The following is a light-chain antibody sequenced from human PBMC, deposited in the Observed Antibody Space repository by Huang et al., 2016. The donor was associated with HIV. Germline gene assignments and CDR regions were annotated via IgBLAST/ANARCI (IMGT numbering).Light chain of an antibody. J-gene: IGKJ4*01. V-gene: IGKV4-1*01. Sequence: DIVMTQSPDPLAVSLGVRATINCQASKSVLFSSNNNNYLAWYQKKPGQPPKLLIYCASTRESGVPDRFSGSGSETDFTLTISSLQAEDVAVYYCQQYYSSPLTFGGGTKVEIK. CDR2: CAS. CDR1: KSVLFSSNNNNY. CDR3: QQYYSSPLT.